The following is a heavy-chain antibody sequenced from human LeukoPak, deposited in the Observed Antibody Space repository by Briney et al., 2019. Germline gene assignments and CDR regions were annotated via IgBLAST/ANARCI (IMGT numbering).Heavy chain of an antibody. J-gene: IGHJ4*02. V-gene: IGHV1-69*02. CDR3: ARGDDSSGYYHFDY. CDR1: GGTFTSYT. Sequence: SVKVSCKASGGTFTSYTISWVRQAPGQGREWMGRIIPILGIANYAQKFQGRVTITADKSTSTAYMELRSLRSEETAVDYCARGDDSSGYYHFDYWGQGTLVTVSS. CDR2: IIPILGIA. D-gene: IGHD3-22*01.